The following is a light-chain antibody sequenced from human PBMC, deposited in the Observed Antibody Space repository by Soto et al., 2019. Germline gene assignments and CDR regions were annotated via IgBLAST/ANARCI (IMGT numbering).Light chain of an antibody. Sequence: DIQMTQSPSTLSASVGDRVTITCRASQSISYWLAWYQQKPGKAPKLLIYRASSLETGVSSRFSGGGSGTEFTLTISSLQPDDSAIYYCQQYNTYPQFGQGTKVEIQ. V-gene: IGKV1-5*03. CDR1: QSISYW. CDR2: RAS. J-gene: IGKJ1*01. CDR3: QQYNTYPQ.